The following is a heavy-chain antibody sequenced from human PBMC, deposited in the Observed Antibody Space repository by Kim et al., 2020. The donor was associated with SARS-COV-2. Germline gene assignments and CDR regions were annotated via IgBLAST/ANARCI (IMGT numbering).Heavy chain of an antibody. D-gene: IGHD6-13*01. CDR1: GYTFTGYY. V-gene: IGHV1-2*06. CDR3: ARVGYSSSWTYYYYGMDV. CDR2: INPNSGGT. Sequence: ASVKVSCKASGYTFTGYYMHWVRQAPGQGLEWMGRINPNSGGTNYAQKFQGRVTMTRDTSISTAYMELSRLRSDDTAVYYCARVGYSSSWTYYYYGMDVWGQGTTVTVSS. J-gene: IGHJ6*02.